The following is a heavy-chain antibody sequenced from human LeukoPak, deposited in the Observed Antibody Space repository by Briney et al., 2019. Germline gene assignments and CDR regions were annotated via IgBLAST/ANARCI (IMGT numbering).Heavy chain of an antibody. Sequence: QSGGSLRLSCAASRFTFNSYAMSWVRQAPGKGLEWVSVIGGSNGITFYVGSVKGRFTISRDNSKDTLYLQMNSLRAEDTAVYYCARNGNSGWGYFDYWGQGTLVTVSS. J-gene: IGHJ4*02. CDR1: RFTFNSYA. CDR3: ARNGNSGWGYFDY. D-gene: IGHD5-12*01. V-gene: IGHV3-23*01. CDR2: IGGSNGIT.